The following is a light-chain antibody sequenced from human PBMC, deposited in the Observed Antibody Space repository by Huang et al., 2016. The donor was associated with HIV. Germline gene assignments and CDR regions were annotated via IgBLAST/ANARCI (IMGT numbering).Light chain of an antibody. CDR2: KAS. CDR3: QQYHSFSQLT. Sequence: DIKMTQSPSTLSASVGDRVTLTCRASQSISSWLAWYQQKPGKAPNLLIYKASYLQSGVPSRFSGSGSVTEFTLTISSLQPDDFATYYCQQYHSFSQLTFGGGTKVEI. V-gene: IGKV1-5*03. J-gene: IGKJ4*01. CDR1: QSISSW.